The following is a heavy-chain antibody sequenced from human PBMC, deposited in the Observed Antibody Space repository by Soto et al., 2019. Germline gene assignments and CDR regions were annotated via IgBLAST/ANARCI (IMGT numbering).Heavy chain of an antibody. D-gene: IGHD2-2*01. Sequence: PGGSLRLSCAASRFTFSTYEMRWVRQAPGKGLEWVSYISSRGSTVYYADSVKGRFTISRDNTRNSLYLQMNSLRDEDTALYYCVRYCSTTLCNGVATRTFDYWGQGTLVTVSS. CDR3: VRYCSTTLCNGVATRTFDY. J-gene: IGHJ4*02. CDR1: RFTFSTYE. CDR2: ISSRGSTV. V-gene: IGHV3-48*03.